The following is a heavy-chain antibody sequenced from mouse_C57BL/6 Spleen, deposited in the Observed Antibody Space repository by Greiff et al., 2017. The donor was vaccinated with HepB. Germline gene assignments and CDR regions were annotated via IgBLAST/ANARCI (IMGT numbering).Heavy chain of an antibody. CDR1: GYTFTSYW. CDR3: ARYNGSFYAMDY. Sequence: QVQLQQPGAELVMPGASVKLSCKASGYTFTSYWMHWVKQRPGQGLEWIGEIDPSDSYTNYNQKFKGKSTLTVDKSSSTAYMQLSSLTSEDYAVYYCARYNGSFYAMDYWGQGTSVTVSS. V-gene: IGHV1-69*01. J-gene: IGHJ4*01. CDR2: IDPSDSYT. D-gene: IGHD2-3*01.